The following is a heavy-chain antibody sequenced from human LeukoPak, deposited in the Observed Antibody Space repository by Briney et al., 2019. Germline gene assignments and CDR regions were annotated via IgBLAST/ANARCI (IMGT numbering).Heavy chain of an antibody. J-gene: IGHJ4*02. CDR2: IIPIFGTA. CDR1: GYTFTSYD. V-gene: IGHV1-69*05. Sequence: GASVEVSCKASGYTFTSYDINWVRQATGQGLEWMGGIIPIFGTANYAQKFQGRVTITTDESTSTAYMELSSLRSEDTAVYYCARVVGSSSRGTFDYWGQGTLVTVSS. D-gene: IGHD6-6*01. CDR3: ARVVGSSSRGTFDY.